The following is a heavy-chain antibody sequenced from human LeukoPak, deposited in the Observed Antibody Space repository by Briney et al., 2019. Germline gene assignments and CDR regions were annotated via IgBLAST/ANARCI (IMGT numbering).Heavy chain of an antibody. D-gene: IGHD6-19*01. J-gene: IGHJ4*02. Sequence: GGSLRLSCAASGFTFSSYAMSWVRQAPGKGLEWVSAISGSDGSTYYADSVKGRFTISRDNPKNTLYLQMNSLRAEDTAVYYCAKAVVAVARNLIFDYWGQGTLVTVSS. CDR2: ISGSDGST. V-gene: IGHV3-23*01. CDR3: AKAVVAVARNLIFDY. CDR1: GFTFSSYA.